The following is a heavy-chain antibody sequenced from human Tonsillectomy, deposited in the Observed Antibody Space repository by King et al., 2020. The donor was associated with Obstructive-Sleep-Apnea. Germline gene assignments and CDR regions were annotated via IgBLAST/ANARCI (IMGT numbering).Heavy chain of an antibody. D-gene: IGHD3-22*01. CDR2: ISYDGSNK. CDR3: ARDQGSGYYKDAFDI. CDR1: GFTFSSYA. Sequence: VQLVESGGGVVQPGRSLRLSCAASGFTFSSYAMHWVRQAPGKGLEWVAVISYDGSNKYYADSVKGRFTISRDNSKNTLYLQMNSLRAEDTAVYYCARDQGSGYYKDAFDIWGQGTMVTVSS. J-gene: IGHJ3*02. V-gene: IGHV3-30*04.